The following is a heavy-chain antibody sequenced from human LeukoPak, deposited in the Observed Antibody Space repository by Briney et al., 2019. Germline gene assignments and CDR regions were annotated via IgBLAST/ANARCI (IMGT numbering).Heavy chain of an antibody. CDR2: IYSGGST. D-gene: IGHD3-22*01. Sequence: GGSLRLSCAASGFTVSSNYMSWVRQAPGKGLEWVSVIYSGGSTYCADSVKGRFTISRDNSKNTLYLQMNSLRAEDTAVYYCARDSPAYYYDSSGYAVPSVGMDVWGQGTTVTVSS. CDR3: ARDSPAYYYDSSGYAVPSVGMDV. J-gene: IGHJ6*02. CDR1: GFTVSSNY. V-gene: IGHV3-66*02.